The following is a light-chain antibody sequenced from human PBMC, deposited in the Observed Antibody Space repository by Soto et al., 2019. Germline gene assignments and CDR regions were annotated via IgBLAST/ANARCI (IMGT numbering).Light chain of an antibody. J-gene: IGLJ2*01. V-gene: IGLV2-11*01. CDR1: SNDVGGYNF. Sequence: QSALTQPRSVSGSPGQSVTISCTGTSNDVGGYNFVSWYQQHLGKVSKLFIYYVSRRPSGVPDRFSGSNSGNTASLTISGPQAEDEADYYCSSYAGSYTLVFGGGTKLTVL. CDR3: SSYAGSYTLV. CDR2: YVS.